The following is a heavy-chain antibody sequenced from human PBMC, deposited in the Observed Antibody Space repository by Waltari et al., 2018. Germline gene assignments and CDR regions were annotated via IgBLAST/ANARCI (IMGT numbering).Heavy chain of an antibody. CDR2: ISHNGRT. D-gene: IGHD1-1*01. V-gene: IGHV4-34*01. CDR3: ARGEQLHLIRRNSFDT. Sequence: QVQLQQWGAGLLKPAETLSLTCAVNGGSFNSYYWGWIRQPPGRWLEWIGEISHNGRTNKNPSLKSRVSISVHPTQNHFSLKLNVLTAADTAVYYWARGEQLHLIRRNSFDTWGQGTLVTVSS. CDR1: GGSFNSYY. J-gene: IGHJ5*02.